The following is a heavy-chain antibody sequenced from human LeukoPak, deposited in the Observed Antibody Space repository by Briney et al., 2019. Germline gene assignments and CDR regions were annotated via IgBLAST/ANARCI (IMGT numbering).Heavy chain of an antibody. V-gene: IGHV3-33*01. D-gene: IGHD4-17*01. CDR2: IWYDGSNK. J-gene: IGHJ4*02. CDR3: ARGLDGDFHTPLDY. Sequence: PGGSLRLSCAASGFTFSSYGMHWVRQAPGKGLEWVAVIWYDGSNKYYADSVKGRFTISRDNSKNTLYPQMNSLRAEDTAVYYCARGLDGDFHTPLDYWGQGTLVTVSS. CDR1: GFTFSSYG.